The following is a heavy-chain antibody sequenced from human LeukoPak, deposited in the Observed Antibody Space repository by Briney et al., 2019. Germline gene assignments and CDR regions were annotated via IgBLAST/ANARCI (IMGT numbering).Heavy chain of an antibody. V-gene: IGHV3-30*02. J-gene: IGHJ4*02. D-gene: IGHD3-9*01. CDR3: AKGYYFDILSGYSSLDS. CDR2: IQNDGSNE. CDR1: GFTFSGYG. Sequence: PGGPLRLSCAPSGFTFSGYGMHWVHQAPGEGRGRGAYIQNDGSNEQYGDSVKGRFTISRDDSKNTLYLQMSSLRAEDTAAYYCAKGYYFDILSGYSSLDSWGQGTLVTVSS.